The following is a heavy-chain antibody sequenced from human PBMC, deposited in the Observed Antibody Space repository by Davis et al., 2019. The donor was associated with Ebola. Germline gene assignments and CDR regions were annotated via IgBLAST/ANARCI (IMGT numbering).Heavy chain of an antibody. CDR3: ARKYQLLFGYYYYYGMDV. D-gene: IGHD2-2*01. V-gene: IGHV3-11*01. CDR2: ISSSGSTI. CDR1: GFTFSDYY. J-gene: IGHJ6*02. Sequence: GGSLRLSCAASGFTFSDYYMSWIRQAPGKGLEWVSYISSSGSTIYYADSVKGRFTIARDNAQNSLYLQMNSLRAEDTAVYYCARKYQLLFGYYYYYGMDVWGQGTTVTVSS.